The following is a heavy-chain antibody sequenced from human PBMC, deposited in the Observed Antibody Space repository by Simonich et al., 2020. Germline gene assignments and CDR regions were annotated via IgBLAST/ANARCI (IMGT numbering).Heavy chain of an antibody. CDR2: IYYSGST. J-gene: IGHJ6*03. CDR3: ARGGRYCSSTSCYYYYYYMDV. Sequence: QVQLQESGPGLVKPSETLSLTCTVSGGSISSYYWSWIRQPPGKGLEWIGYIYYSGSTNYNPSLKSRVTISVDTSKNQFSLKLSSVTAKDTAVYYCARGGRYCSSTSCYYYYYYMDVWGKGTTVTVSS. CDR1: GGSISSYY. V-gene: IGHV4-59*12. D-gene: IGHD2-2*01.